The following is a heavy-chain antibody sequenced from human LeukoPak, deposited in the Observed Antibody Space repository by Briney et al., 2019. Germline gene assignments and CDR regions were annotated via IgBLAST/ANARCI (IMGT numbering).Heavy chain of an antibody. CDR1: GYSISSGYY. D-gene: IGHD4-11*01. CDR2: IYYSGST. CDR3: ARAYSNYFSRYYYMDV. V-gene: IGHV4-38-2*02. J-gene: IGHJ6*03. Sequence: PSETLSLTCTVSGYSISSGYYWGWIRQPPGKGLEWIGSIYYSGSTYYNPSLKSRVTISVDTSKDQFSLKLGSVTAADTAVYYCARAYSNYFSRYYYMDVWGKGTTVTISS.